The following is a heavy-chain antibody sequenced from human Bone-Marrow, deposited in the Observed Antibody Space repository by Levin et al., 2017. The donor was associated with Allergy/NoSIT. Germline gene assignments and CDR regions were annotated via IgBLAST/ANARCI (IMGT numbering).Heavy chain of an antibody. V-gene: IGHV3-30*04. CDR1: GFIFSQYA. Sequence: GESLKISCATSGFIFSQYAIHWVRQAPGKGLEWVTFISFDGKTQYYADSVRGRFTISRDDSKNTIYLQMSSLRPEDTAVYFWARPWGKFSYGFVGHDFWCQGTLLTVSS. J-gene: IGHJ4*02. CDR2: ISFDGKTQ. CDR3: ARPWGKFSYGFVGHDF. D-gene: IGHD5-18*01.